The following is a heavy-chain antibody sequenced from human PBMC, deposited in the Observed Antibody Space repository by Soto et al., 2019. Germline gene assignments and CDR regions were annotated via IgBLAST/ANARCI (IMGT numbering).Heavy chain of an antibody. D-gene: IGHD3-9*01. V-gene: IGHV3-74*01. CDR2: INSDGSST. CDR3: ARSKGYFDWFNDFDY. Sequence: EVQLVESGGGLVQPGGSLRLSCAASGFTFSSYWMHWVRQAPGKGLVWVSRINSDGSSTRYADSVKGRFTISRDNAKNTVYLQMNSLRAEDTAVYYCARSKGYFDWFNDFDYWGQGTLVTVSS. CDR1: GFTFSSYW. J-gene: IGHJ4*02.